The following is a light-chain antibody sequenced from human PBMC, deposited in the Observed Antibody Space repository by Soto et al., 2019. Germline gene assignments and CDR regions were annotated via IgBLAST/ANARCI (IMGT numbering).Light chain of an antibody. V-gene: IGKV3-20*01. CDR2: GAS. J-gene: IGKJ3*01. CDR3: QQYGSSPR. Sequence: EIVLTQSPGTLSLSPGERATVSCRASQSVSSSNLAWYQQKPGQAPRLLIYGASSRATGIPDRFSGSGSGTDFTLTIIRLEPEDFAVYYCQQYGSSPRFGHGTKVDIK. CDR1: QSVSSSN.